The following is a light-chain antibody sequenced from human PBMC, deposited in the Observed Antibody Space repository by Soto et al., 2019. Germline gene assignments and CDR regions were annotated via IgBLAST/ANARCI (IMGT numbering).Light chain of an antibody. Sequence: DILMTQSPSSLSASVGERVTITCQASQDISNYLNWYQQKPGKAPKLLIYDASNLETGVPSRFSGSGSGTDFTFTISSLQPEDIATYYCQQYDNLPLTFGGGTKVEIK. CDR1: QDISNY. CDR3: QQYDNLPLT. V-gene: IGKV1-33*01. CDR2: DAS. J-gene: IGKJ4*01.